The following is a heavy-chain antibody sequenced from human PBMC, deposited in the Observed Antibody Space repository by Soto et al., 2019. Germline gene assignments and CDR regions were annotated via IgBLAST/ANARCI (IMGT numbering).Heavy chain of an antibody. Sequence: QVQLVQSGAEVKKPGASVKVSCKASGYNFTDSDMHWVLQAPGQGLEWMGMINPNDDAINYAQKFQGRVSMTRDSPTSTVYMELSSLRFEDTAMYYCARASKYNREWYVPCGMWGQGTLSTVSS. J-gene: IGHJ4*02. CDR2: INPNDDAI. V-gene: IGHV1-46*01. CDR3: ARASKYNREWYVPCGM. CDR1: GYNFTDSD. D-gene: IGHD1-1*01.